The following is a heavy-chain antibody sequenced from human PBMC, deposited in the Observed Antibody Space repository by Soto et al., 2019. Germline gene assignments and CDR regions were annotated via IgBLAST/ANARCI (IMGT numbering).Heavy chain of an antibody. CDR3: AGAPMHYDILTGYYKPAPVDY. CDR1: GYSFTSYW. CDR2: IYPGDSDT. J-gene: IGHJ4*02. D-gene: IGHD3-9*01. Sequence: GESQNISCKGSGYSFTSYWIGWVRQMPGKGLEWMGIIYPGDSDTRYSPSFQGQVTISADKSISTAYLQWSSLKASDTAMYYCAGAPMHYDILTGYYKPAPVDYWGQGTLVTVSS. V-gene: IGHV5-51*01.